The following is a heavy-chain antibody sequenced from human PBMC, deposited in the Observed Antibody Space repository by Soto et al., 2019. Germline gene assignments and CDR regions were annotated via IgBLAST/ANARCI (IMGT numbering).Heavy chain of an antibody. CDR3: AKDVHSDSSGGFER. Sequence: LRLSCTTSGFTFDNFAMCWVRQAPGRGLEWVSAISGGGGGTYYADSVKGRFIISRDNSKNTVYLQVNGLRPDDTAVYYCAKDVHSDSSGGFERWGQGTMVTVSS. D-gene: IGHD3-22*01. CDR2: ISGGGGGT. V-gene: IGHV3-23*01. CDR1: GFTFDNFA. J-gene: IGHJ4*02.